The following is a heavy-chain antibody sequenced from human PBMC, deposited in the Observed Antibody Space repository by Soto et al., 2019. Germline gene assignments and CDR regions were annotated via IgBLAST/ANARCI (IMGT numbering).Heavy chain of an antibody. CDR1: GGSIRNYY. D-gene: IGHD2-2*01. CDR2: IYYSGST. J-gene: IGHJ4*02. Sequence: SETLSLTCTVSGGSIRNYYGSWIRQPPGKELEWIGYIYYSGSTNYNSSLKSRVTISVDTSKNQFSLKLSSVTAADTAVYYCARQYCSSTRCYVPFDYWGQGTLVTV. V-gene: IGHV4-59*08. CDR3: ARQYCSSTRCYVPFDY.